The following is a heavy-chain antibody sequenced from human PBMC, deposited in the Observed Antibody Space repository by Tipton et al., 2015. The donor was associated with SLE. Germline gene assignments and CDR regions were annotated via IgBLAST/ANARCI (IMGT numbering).Heavy chain of an antibody. Sequence: SLRLSCAGSGFSVTTSYMTWVRQAPGKGLEWVSLIYSGGNTYYADSVKGRFTISRDNSKNTLYLQMNSLRAEDTAVYYCAKDQVDTAMVRVDYWGQGTLVTVSS. V-gene: IGHV3-53*01. CDR3: AKDQVDTAMVRVDY. D-gene: IGHD5-18*01. CDR1: GFSVTTSY. CDR2: IYSGGNT. J-gene: IGHJ4*02.